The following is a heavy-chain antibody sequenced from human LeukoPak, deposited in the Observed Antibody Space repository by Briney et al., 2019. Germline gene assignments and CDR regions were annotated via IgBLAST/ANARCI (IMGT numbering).Heavy chain of an antibody. J-gene: IGHJ5*01. CDR3: AKAATYFYGSVTYDWFES. CDR2: IESNGLT. D-gene: IGHD3-10*01. CDR1: GFTFSSYW. Sequence: GGSLRLSCAASGFTFSSYWMHWVRQIPGKGLMWVSRIESNGLTLYADSVRDRFTISRDNGKNTIYLQLNSLRVDDTAIYYCAKAATYFYGSVTYDWFESWGQGTLVTVSS. V-gene: IGHV3-74*01.